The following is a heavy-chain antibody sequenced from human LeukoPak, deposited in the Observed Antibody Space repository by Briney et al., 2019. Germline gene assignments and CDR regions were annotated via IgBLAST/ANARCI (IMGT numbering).Heavy chain of an antibody. CDR2: IWYDGSNK. V-gene: IGHV3-33*01. Sequence: PGGSLRLSCAASGFTFSSYGMHWVRQAPGKGLEWVAVIWYDGSNKYYADSVKGRFTISRDNSKNTLYLQMNSLRAEDTAVYYCARDRGDPSTVNPYNWFDPWGQGTLVTVSS. J-gene: IGHJ5*02. D-gene: IGHD4-17*01. CDR1: GFTFSSYG. CDR3: ARDRGDPSTVNPYNWFDP.